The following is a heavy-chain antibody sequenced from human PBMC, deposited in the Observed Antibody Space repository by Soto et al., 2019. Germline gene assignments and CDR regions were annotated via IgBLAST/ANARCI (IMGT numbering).Heavy chain of an antibody. CDR1: GGSISSGGYY. CDR3: ARGLGSGYYYFDY. CDR2: IYYSGST. D-gene: IGHD3-22*01. J-gene: IGHJ4*02. Sequence: SETLSLTCTVSGGSISSGGYYWSWIGQHPGKGLEWIGYIYYSGSTYYNPSLKSRVTISVDTSKNQFSLKLSSVTAADTAVYYCARGLGSGYYYFDYWGQGTLVTVSS. V-gene: IGHV4-31*03.